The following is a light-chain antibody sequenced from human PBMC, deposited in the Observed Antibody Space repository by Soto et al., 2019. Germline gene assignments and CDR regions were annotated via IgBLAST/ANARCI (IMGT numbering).Light chain of an antibody. CDR1: QTIINW. CDR3: QQYHTYWWT. CDR2: KAS. V-gene: IGKV1-5*03. J-gene: IGKJ1*01. Sequence: DIQMTQSPSTLPASVGDRVTITCRASQTIINWLAWYQQKPGKAPKLLIYKASTLEGEVPSRFSGSGSETEFTHTINSLQPDDSATYYCQQYHTYWWTFGQGTKVDIK.